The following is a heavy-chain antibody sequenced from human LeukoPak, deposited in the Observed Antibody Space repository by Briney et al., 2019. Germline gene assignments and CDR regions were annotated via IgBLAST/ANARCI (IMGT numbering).Heavy chain of an antibody. D-gene: IGHD3-22*01. V-gene: IGHV3-7*01. CDR2: IKQDGSEK. CDR3: AREGRYYDSSGYYYKY. Sequence: GGSLRLSCAASGFTFSSYWMSWVRQAPGKGLEWVANIKQDGSEKYYVDSVKGRFTISRDNAKNSLYLQMNSLRAEDTAVYYCAREGRYYDSSGYYYKYWGQGTLVTVSS. J-gene: IGHJ4*02. CDR1: GFTFSSYW.